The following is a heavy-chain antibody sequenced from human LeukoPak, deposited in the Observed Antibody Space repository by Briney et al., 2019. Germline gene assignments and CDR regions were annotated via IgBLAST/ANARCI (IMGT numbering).Heavy chain of an antibody. CDR2: IYYSGST. CDR1: GGSISSSSYY. Sequence: PSETLSLTCTVSGGSISSSSYYWGWIRQPPGKGLEWIGSIYYSGSTYYNPSLKSRVTISVDTSKNQFSLKLSSVTAADTAVYYCARGDVDTAMVTLFVWGQGTLVTVSS. D-gene: IGHD5-18*01. J-gene: IGHJ4*02. CDR3: ARGDVDTAMVTLFV. V-gene: IGHV4-39*07.